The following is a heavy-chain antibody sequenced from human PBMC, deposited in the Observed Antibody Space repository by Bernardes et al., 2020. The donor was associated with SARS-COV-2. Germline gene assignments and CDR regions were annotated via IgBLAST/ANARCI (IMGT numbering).Heavy chain of an antibody. CDR1: NGSITAYY. D-gene: IGHD3-22*01. J-gene: IGHJ5*02. CDR3: ARTHLRYDDTTPYFYFSS. V-gene: IGHV4-59*01. CDR2: IYYRGAT. Sequence: SATLSLTCTVSNGSITAYYWSWIRQPPGQGLEWIGYIYYRGATKYIPSLQNRVTISVDSSKNQFSLRLNSVTAADTAIYYCARTHLRYDDTTPYFYFSSWGQGTLVTVSS.